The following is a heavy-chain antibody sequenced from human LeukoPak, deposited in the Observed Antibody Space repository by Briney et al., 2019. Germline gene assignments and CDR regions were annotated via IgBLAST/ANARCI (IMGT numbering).Heavy chain of an antibody. V-gene: IGHV3-11*01. Sequence: PGGSLRLSCAASGFTFSDYYMNWIRQAPGKGLEWVSYISSSGSTIYYADPVKGRFTISRDNAKNSLYLQMNSLRAEDTAVYYCARQYSYGSRAFDYWGQGTLVTVSS. CDR2: ISSSGSTI. CDR1: GFTFSDYY. D-gene: IGHD5-18*01. CDR3: ARQYSYGSRAFDY. J-gene: IGHJ4*02.